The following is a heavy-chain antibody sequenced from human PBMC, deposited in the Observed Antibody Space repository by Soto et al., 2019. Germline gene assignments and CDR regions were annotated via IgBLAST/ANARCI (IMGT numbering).Heavy chain of an antibody. D-gene: IGHD1-26*01. CDR1: GFTFTRYS. V-gene: IGHV3-21*06. Sequence: GGSLRLSCAASGFTFTRYSMNWVRQAPGKGLEWVSSISSTTNYMYYGDSMKGRFTISRDNAKNSLYLEMNSLRAEDTAVYYCVRESDELTSSFDYWGQGSLVTVYS. CDR2: ISSTTNYM. CDR3: VRESDELTSSFDY. J-gene: IGHJ4*02.